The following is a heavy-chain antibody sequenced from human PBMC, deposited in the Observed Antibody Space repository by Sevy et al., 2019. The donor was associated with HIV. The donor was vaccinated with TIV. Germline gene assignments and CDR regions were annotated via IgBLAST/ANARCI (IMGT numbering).Heavy chain of an antibody. CDR3: ARVAAAAFIVLDV. J-gene: IGHJ6*02. Sequence: GGSLRLSCAASGFTFSSYSMNWVRQAPGKGLEWVSSISSSSSDIYYANSVKGRFTISRDNAKNSLYLQMNSLRAEDTAVYYCARVAAAAFIVLDVWGQGTTVTVSS. V-gene: IGHV3-21*01. CDR1: GFTFSSYS. CDR2: ISSSSSDI. D-gene: IGHD6-13*01.